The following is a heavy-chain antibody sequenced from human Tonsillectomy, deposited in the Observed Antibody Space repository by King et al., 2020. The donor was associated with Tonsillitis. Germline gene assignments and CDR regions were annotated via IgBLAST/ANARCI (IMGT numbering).Heavy chain of an antibody. CDR1: GFIFSSHW. V-gene: IGHV3-74*01. CDR2: INTDGSTT. J-gene: IGHJ4*02. CDR3: ARSGYSDYARYYFDY. D-gene: IGHD5-12*01. Sequence: EVQLVESGGDLVQPGGSLRLSCAASGFIFSSHWMHWVRQAPGKGLVWVSRINTDGSTTTYADSVKGRFTISRDNAKNTLYLQMNSLRAEDTAVYYCARSGYSDYARYYFDYWGQGTLVTVSS.